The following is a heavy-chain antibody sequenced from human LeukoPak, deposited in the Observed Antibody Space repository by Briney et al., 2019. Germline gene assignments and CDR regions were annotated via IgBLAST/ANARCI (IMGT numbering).Heavy chain of an antibody. CDR2: ITSGTTYI. CDR3: ARWPYSSSYYFDY. V-gene: IGHV3-21*01. Sequence: GGSLRLSCAASGFTFSSYAMSWVRQAPEKGLEWVSSITSGTTYIYYADSVRGRFTLSRDNAKNSLYLQMNSLRAEDTAVYYCARWPYSSSYYFDYWGQGTLVTVSS. CDR1: GFTFSSYA. J-gene: IGHJ4*02. D-gene: IGHD6-6*01.